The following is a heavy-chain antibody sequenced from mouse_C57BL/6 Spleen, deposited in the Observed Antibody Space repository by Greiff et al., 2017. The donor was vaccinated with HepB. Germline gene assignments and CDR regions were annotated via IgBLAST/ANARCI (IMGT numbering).Heavy chain of an antibody. CDR2: IRSKSSNYAT. CDR1: GFTFNTYA. J-gene: IGHJ2*01. D-gene: IGHD2-1*01. V-gene: IGHV10-3*01. CDR3: VREGGYYGRLDFDY. Sequence: EVQLVESGGGLVQPKGSLKLSCAASGFTFNTYAMHWVRQAPGKGLEWVARIRSKSSNYATYYADSVKDRFTISRDDSQSMLYLQMNNLKTEDTAMYYCVREGGYYGRLDFDYWGQGTTLTVSS.